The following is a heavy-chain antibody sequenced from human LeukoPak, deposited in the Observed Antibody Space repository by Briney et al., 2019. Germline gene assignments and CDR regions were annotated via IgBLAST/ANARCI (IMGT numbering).Heavy chain of an antibody. V-gene: IGHV4-4*07. D-gene: IGHD3-22*01. CDR1: GGSISSYY. J-gene: IGHJ6*02. CDR2: IYTSGST. CDR3: ARDGGSGYYYYYYGMDV. Sequence: KPSETLSLTCTVSGGSISSYYWSWIRQPAGKGLEWIGRIYTSGSTNYSPSLKSRVTMSVDTSKNQFSLKLSSVTAADTAVYYCARDGGSGYYYYYYGMDVWGQGTTVTVSS.